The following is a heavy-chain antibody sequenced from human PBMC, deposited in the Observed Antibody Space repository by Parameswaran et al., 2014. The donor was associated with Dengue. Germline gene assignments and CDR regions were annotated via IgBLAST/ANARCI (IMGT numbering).Heavy chain of an antibody. D-gene: IGHD4-17*01. CDR3: ARDPGMTTVPYFDY. J-gene: IGHJ4*02. Sequence: VRQAPGKGLEWVSYITSTSSIINYADSVKGRFTLSRDNTKNSLFLQMNSLRVEDTAVYYCARDPGMTTVPYFDYWGRGKLVTVSS. V-gene: IGHV3-11*01. CDR2: ITSTSSII.